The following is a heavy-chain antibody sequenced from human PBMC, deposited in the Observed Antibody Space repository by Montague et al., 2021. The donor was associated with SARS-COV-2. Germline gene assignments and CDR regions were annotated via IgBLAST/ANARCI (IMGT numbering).Heavy chain of an antibody. Sequence: SETLSLTCTVSGGSISSSSHYWGWIRQPPGKGLEWIGYISSNGKTNYNPSLKSRVTLSADASRNEFSLKLDSVTAADTAVYFCARRGYYDSAGYHWHLDLWGRGMPVTVSS. J-gene: IGHJ2*01. D-gene: IGHD3-22*01. CDR1: GGSISSSSHY. V-gene: IGHV4-39*07. CDR3: ARRGYYDSAGYHWHLDL. CDR2: ISSNGKT.